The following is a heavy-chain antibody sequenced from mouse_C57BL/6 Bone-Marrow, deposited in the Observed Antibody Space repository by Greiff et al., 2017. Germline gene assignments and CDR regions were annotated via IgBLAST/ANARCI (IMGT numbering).Heavy chain of an antibody. CDR1: GYTFTSYG. CDR2: LYPRSGNT. D-gene: IGHD2-4*01. CDR3: ARGDYDYDAIFAY. Sequence: QVQLQQSGAELARPGASVKLSCKASGYTFTSYGISWVKQRTGQGLEWIGELYPRSGNTYYNAKFKGKATLTAYKSSSTAYMELRSLTSEDSAVYFCARGDYDYDAIFAYWGQGTLVTVSA. V-gene: IGHV1-81*01. J-gene: IGHJ3*01.